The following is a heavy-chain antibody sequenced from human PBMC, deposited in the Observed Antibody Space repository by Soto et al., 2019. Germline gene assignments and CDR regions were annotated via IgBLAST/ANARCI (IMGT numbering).Heavy chain of an antibody. CDR1: GFTFSSYA. V-gene: IGHV3-23*01. D-gene: IGHD1-1*01. CDR3: AKVPYAGTSDY. CDR2: ISGSGGST. J-gene: IGHJ4*02. Sequence: LSLTCAASGFTFSSYAMSWVRQAPGKGLEWVSAISGSGGSTYYADSVKGRFTISRDNSKNTLYLQMNSLRAEDTAVYYCAKVPYAGTSDYWGQGTLVTVSS.